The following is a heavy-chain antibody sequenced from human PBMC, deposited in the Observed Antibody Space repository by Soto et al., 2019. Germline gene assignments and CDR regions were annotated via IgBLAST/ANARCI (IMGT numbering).Heavy chain of an antibody. V-gene: IGHV3-30*18. J-gene: IGHJ6*02. CDR1: GFTLSSYC. Sequence: SLRLSCAASGFTLSSYCIHCVRQAPGKGLEWVAVISYDGSNKYYADSVKGRFTISRDNSKNTLYLQMNSLRAEDTAVYYCANALSPKYYCYGMDVWGQGTTVTVSS. CDR2: ISYDGSNK. CDR3: ANALSPKYYCYGMDV.